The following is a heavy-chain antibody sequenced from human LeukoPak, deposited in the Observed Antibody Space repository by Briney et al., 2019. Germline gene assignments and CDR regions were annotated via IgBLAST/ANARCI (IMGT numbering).Heavy chain of an antibody. J-gene: IGHJ3*02. V-gene: IGHV4-59*01. CDR3: ARGGGGYCSGDSCPSAFDI. Sequence: SETLSLTCTVSGGSISTYYWSWIRQPPGKGLEWIGYIYYSGSTNYNPSLKSRVTISVDTTKNQFSLKLSSVTAADTAVYYCARGGGGYCSGDSCPSAFDIWGQGTMVTVSS. CDR1: GGSISTYY. D-gene: IGHD2-15*01. CDR2: IYYSGST.